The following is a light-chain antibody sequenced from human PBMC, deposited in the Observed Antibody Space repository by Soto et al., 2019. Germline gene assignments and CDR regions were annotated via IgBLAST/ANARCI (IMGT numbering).Light chain of an antibody. CDR1: QSVSSSQ. CDR3: QHYGNSPLT. V-gene: IGKV3-20*01. Sequence: EGVCTQSPSTLSLSPGEGAILSCRAGQSVSSSQLAWYQQIPGQAPRLLVYGASSRATGIPERFSGSVSETDFTLSISRLEPEDFAVYYCQHYGNSPLTFGQRTRLEI. CDR2: GAS. J-gene: IGKJ5*01.